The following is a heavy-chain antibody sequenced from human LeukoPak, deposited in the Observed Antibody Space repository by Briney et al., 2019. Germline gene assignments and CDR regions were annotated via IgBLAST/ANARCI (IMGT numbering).Heavy chain of an antibody. V-gene: IGHV4-34*01. J-gene: IGHJ4*02. CDR2: VHPHGIF. CDR3: ARGRDRSKTGVQ. Sequence: PSETLSLTCAVSAGSCDDYYCSWIRHPPAKGLEGIGEVHPHGIFYYNSSPICRVTISIYTSKSKFSLRLTYVTPAPTAFAFYARGRDRSKTGVQWGQESVVSVSS. D-gene: IGHD2-8*01. CDR1: AGSCDDYY.